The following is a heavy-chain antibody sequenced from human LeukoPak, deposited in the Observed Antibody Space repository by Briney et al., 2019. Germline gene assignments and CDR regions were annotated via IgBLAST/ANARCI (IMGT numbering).Heavy chain of an antibody. V-gene: IGHV1-2*02. CDR1: RYRLTDDY. CDR2: INPDTDFT. CDR3: APTSEAYTSNWSV. Sequence: AAVNVSCKTSRYRLTDDYIHWVRQAPGQGLEWMGWINPDTDFTNYAPKFRGRVIMTRDTSISTDYMEVRRLTFDDTAIYYCAPTSEAYTSNWSVWGQGTLVTVSP. J-gene: IGHJ4*02. D-gene: IGHD3-16*01.